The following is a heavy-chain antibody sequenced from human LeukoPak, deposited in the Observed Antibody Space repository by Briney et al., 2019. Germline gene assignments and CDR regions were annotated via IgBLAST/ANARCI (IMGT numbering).Heavy chain of an antibody. CDR3: AKLGKTENHYGSGRFSYYYYMDV. CDR1: GFTFDDYA. V-gene: IGHV3-9*01. D-gene: IGHD3-10*01. Sequence: GGSLRLSCAASGFTFDDYAMHWVRHAPGKGLEWVSGISWNSGSIGYADSVKGRFTISRDNSKNTLYLQMNSLRAEDTAVYYCAKLGKTENHYGSGRFSYYYYMDVWGKGTTVTISS. J-gene: IGHJ6*03. CDR2: ISWNSGSI.